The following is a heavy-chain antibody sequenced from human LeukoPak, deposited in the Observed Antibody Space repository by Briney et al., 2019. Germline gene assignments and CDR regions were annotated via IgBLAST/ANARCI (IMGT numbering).Heavy chain of an antibody. D-gene: IGHD6-6*01. J-gene: IGHJ4*02. Sequence: GGSLRLSRTASGFSFSGHWMHWARQLPGKGLVWVSRISPTGSTTSYADSVKGQFTVSRDNAKNTLYLQVNNLRAEDTAVYYCARGPNSNWSGLDFWGQGTLLTVSS. CDR3: ARGPNSNWSGLDF. CDR1: GFSFSGHW. V-gene: IGHV3-74*01. CDR2: ISPTGSTT.